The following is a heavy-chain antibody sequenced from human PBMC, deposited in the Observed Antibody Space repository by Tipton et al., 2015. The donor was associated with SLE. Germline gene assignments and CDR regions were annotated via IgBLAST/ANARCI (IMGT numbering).Heavy chain of an antibody. J-gene: IGHJ4*02. V-gene: IGHV4-39*01. D-gene: IGHD6-19*01. CDR3: AGTPWLVRFEY. CDR1: GDSFYSSHDQ. CDR2: IYYSGTT. Sequence: TLSLTCSVSGDSFYSSHDQWDWIRQSPGKGLEWLGSIYYSGTTYYNPSLKSRVTISVDTSKNQISLKLRSVTATDTAVYYCAGTPWLVRFEYWGQGTLVNVSP.